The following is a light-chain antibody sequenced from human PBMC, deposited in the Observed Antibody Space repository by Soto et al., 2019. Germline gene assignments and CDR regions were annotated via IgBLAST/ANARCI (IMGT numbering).Light chain of an antibody. CDR2: GAS. CDR3: QQYGSSPLT. CDR1: QSLRATY. J-gene: IGKJ4*01. V-gene: IGKV3-20*01. Sequence: EVVLRQSPDTLSLSPGETATLSCRASQSLRATYVAWYQQRPGQAPRLLIYGASFRATGIPDRFTGSGSGTDFTLTISRLEPEDFAVYYCQQYGSSPLTFGGGTKVDIK.